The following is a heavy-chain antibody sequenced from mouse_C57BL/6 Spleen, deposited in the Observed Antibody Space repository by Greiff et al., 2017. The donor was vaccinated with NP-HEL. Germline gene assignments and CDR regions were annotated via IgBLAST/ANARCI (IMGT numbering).Heavy chain of an antibody. D-gene: IGHD1-1*01. CDR3: ARGAVVAPGYAMDY. V-gene: IGHV1-66*01. CDR2: IYPGSGNT. CDR1: GYSFTSYY. J-gene: IGHJ4*01. Sequence: QVHVKQSGPELVKPGASVKISCKASGYSFTSYYLHWVKQRPGQGLEWIGWIYPGSGNTKYNEKFKGKATLTADTSSSTTYMQLSSLTSEDSAVYYCARGAVVAPGYAMDYWGQGTSVTVSS.